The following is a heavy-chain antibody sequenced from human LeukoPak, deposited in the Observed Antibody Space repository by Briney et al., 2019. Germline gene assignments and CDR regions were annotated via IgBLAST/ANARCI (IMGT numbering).Heavy chain of an antibody. V-gene: IGHV1-18*01. CDR3: ARRGYCSRTSCPSPHDDALDI. Sequence: ASVNVSCKASGYTFSRYGISWVRQAPGQGLEWMGWISAYNGNTHDVQKLQDRVTMTTDTSTSTAYMELRSLRFDDTAVYYCARRGYCSRTSCPSPHDDALDIWGQGTMATVSS. CDR1: GYTFSRYG. CDR2: ISAYNGNT. D-gene: IGHD2-2*01. J-gene: IGHJ3*02.